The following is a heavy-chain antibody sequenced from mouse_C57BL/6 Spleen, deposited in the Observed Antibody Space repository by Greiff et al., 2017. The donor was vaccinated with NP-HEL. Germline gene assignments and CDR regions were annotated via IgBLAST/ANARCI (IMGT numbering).Heavy chain of an antibody. V-gene: IGHV1-74*01. CDR1: GYTFTSYW. D-gene: IGHD1-1*01. CDR2: IHPSDSDT. CDR3: AIGHYDYGSSYYLDY. J-gene: IGHJ2*01. Sequence: QVQLKQPGAELVKPGASVKVSCKASGYTFTSYWMHWVKQRPGQGLEWIGRIHPSDSDTNYNQKFKGKATLTVDKSSSTAYMQLSSLTSEDSAVYYCAIGHYDYGSSYYLDYWGQGTTLTVSS.